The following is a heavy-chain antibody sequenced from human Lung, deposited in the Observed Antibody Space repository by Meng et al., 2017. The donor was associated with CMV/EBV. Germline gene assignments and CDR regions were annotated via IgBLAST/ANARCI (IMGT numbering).Heavy chain of an antibody. Sequence: SGYTFTSKGSSWVRQAPGQGLEWMGWISDYNGNTNYAQKLQGRVTMTTDTSTSTAYMELRSLRSDDTAVYYCARDRWACRYSYGVDYWGQGTLVTVSS. D-gene: IGHD5-18*01. CDR1: GYTFTSKG. CDR3: ARDRWACRYSYGVDY. V-gene: IGHV1-18*01. J-gene: IGHJ4*02. CDR2: ISDYNGNT.